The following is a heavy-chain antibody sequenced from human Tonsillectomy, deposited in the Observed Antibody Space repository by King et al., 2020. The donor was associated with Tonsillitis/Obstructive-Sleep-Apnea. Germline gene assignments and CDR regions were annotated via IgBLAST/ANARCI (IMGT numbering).Heavy chain of an antibody. V-gene: IGHV3-66*01. CDR1: GFTVSSSY. CDR2: FFGVGST. D-gene: IGHD2-15*01. J-gene: IGHJ4*02. Sequence: EVQLVESGGGLVQPGGSLRLSCTVSGFTVSSSYMSGVRQAPGKGLAWVSVFFGVGSTYYADFVQGRFSMSTDNSQNTLFLQMNSLRAEDTALYYCVKDVYCSGGTCYTTYWGQGTLVTVSS. CDR3: VKDVYCSGGTCYTTY.